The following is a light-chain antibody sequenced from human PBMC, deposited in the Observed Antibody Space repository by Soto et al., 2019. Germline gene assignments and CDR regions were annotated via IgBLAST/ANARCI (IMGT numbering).Light chain of an antibody. CDR3: QQANSFPLT. J-gene: IGKJ4*01. V-gene: IGKV1-39*01. CDR1: QSISRY. CDR2: AAS. Sequence: DIQMTQSPSSLSASVGDRITITCRASQSISRYLNWYQHKPGKAPKLLINAASSLERGVPSRFSGGGSGTDFTLTISSLQPEDFATYYCQQANSFPLTFGGGTKVDIK.